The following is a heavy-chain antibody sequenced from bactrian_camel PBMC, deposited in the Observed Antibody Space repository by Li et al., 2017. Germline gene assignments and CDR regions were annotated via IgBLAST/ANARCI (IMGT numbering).Heavy chain of an antibody. J-gene: IGHJ4*01. CDR1: GIDFTTAC. V-gene: IGHV3S1*01. D-gene: IGHD7*01. Sequence: HVQLVESGGGSVQAGGSLRLSCVASGIDFTTACLAWFRQRPGKEREGVAVIFTDAGTTYYGDSVQGRFAISQNQAKDTAYLQTNNLKPDDSAMYYCAYESGTTPDLCRRRGPGGYFGQGTQVTVS. CDR2: IFTDAGTT.